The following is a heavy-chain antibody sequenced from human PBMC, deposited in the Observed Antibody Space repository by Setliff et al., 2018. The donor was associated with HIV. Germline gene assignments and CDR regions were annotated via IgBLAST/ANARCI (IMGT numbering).Heavy chain of an antibody. CDR1: GGSINSDGYY. CDR2: IYYSGST. CDR3: ARVPPLKAFGGVISLYYFDY. J-gene: IGHJ4*02. Sequence: SETLSLTCAVSGGSINSDGYYWSWIRQHPGKGLEWIGYIYYSGSTYYDPSLKSLVTISVDTSKNQFSLKLSSVTAADTAVYYCARVPPLKAFGGVISLYYFDYWGQGTLVTVSS. V-gene: IGHV4-31*01. D-gene: IGHD3-16*02.